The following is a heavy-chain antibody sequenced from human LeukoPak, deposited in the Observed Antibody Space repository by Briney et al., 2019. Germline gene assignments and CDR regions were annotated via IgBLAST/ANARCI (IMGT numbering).Heavy chain of an antibody. D-gene: IGHD3-22*01. V-gene: IGHV1-18*01. J-gene: IGHJ4*02. CDR2: ISAYNGNT. CDR1: GYTFTSYG. Sequence: ASVKVSCKASGYTFTSYGISWVRQAPGQGLEWMGWISAYNGNTNYAQKLQGRVTMTTDTSTSTAYMELRSLRSDDTAVYYCARGGEPESAMIVVVSGGYYFDYWGQGTLVTVSS. CDR3: ARGGEPESAMIVVVSGGYYFDY.